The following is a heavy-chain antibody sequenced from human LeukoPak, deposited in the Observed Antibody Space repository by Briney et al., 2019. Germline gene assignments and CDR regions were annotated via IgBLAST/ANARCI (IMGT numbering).Heavy chain of an antibody. CDR1: GYTFTGYD. J-gene: IGHJ6*02. V-gene: IGHV1-8*01. CDR3: AKGRGYTYGRYYYSYYGVDV. Sequence: ASVKVSCKASGYTFTGYDINWLRQATGQGLEWMGWMNPNSGNTEYARKFQGRVTMTRGTSVSTAYLELYSLRSEDTAVYFCAKGRGYTYGRYYYSYYGVDVWGQGTTVTVSS. D-gene: IGHD5-18*01. CDR2: MNPNSGNT.